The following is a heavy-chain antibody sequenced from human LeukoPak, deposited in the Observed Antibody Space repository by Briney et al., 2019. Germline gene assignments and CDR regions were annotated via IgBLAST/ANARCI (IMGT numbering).Heavy chain of an antibody. D-gene: IGHD5-18*01. Sequence: SETLSLTCAVSGGSISSSNWWSWVRPPPGKGLEWIGEIYHSGSTNYNPSLKSRVTISVDKSKNQFSLKLSSVTAADTAVYFCARDDVDTPTFDYWGQGALVTVSS. CDR2: IYHSGST. V-gene: IGHV4-4*02. CDR3: ARDDVDTPTFDY. CDR1: GGSISSSNW. J-gene: IGHJ4*02.